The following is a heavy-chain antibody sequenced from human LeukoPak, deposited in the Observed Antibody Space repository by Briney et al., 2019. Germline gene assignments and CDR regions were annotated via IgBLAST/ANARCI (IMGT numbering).Heavy chain of an antibody. J-gene: IGHJ4*02. V-gene: IGHV4-39*01. CDR1: GGSISSSSYY. CDR2: IYYSGST. CDR3: VSLALKSRNNYFDY. Sequence: SETLSLTCTVSGGSISSSSYYWGWIRQPPGKGLEWIGSIYYSGSTYYNPSLKSRVTISVDTSKNQFSLKLSSVTAADTAVYYCVSLALKSRNNYFDYWGQGTLVTVSS.